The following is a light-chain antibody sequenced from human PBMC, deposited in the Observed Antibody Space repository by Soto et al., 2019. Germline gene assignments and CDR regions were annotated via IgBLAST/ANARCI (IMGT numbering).Light chain of an antibody. CDR3: QSYDSSLSGWV. CDR1: SSNLGAGYD. CDR2: GNS. J-gene: IGLJ3*02. Sequence: QSVLTQPHSVYGAPGQRVTISCTGSSSNLGAGYDVHGYQQLPGTAPKLLIYGNSNRPSGVPDRFSGSKSGTSASLAITGLQAEDEADYYCQSYDSSLSGWVFGGGTKLTVL. V-gene: IGLV1-40*01.